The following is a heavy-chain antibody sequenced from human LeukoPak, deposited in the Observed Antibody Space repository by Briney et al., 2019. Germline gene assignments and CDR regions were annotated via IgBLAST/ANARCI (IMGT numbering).Heavy chain of an antibody. V-gene: IGHV4-34*01. J-gene: IGHJ4*02. CDR3: ARGHGSGSYYSD. CDR2: INHSGST. CDR1: GGSLSGYY. D-gene: IGHD3-10*01. Sequence: SETLCLTCAVYGGSLSGYYWSWIRQPPGKGLEWIGEINHSGSTNYNPSLKSQVTISVDTSKNQFSLKLSSVTAADTAVYYCARGHGSGSYYSDWGQGTLVTVSS.